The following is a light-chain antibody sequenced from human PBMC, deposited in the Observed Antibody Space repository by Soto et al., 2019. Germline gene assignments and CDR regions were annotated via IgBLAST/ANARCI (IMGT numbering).Light chain of an antibody. CDR1: QSVSSSY. CDR3: QQYNNWPQT. J-gene: IGKJ1*01. CDR2: GAY. Sequence: EIVVTPSPGTLSLSPGERATLSCKASQSVSSSYLAWYQQRPGQAPRLLIYGAYKRAIGLPARFSGSGSGTEFTLTITSLQSEDFAVYYCQQYNNWPQTFGQGTKVDIK. V-gene: IGKV3-15*01.